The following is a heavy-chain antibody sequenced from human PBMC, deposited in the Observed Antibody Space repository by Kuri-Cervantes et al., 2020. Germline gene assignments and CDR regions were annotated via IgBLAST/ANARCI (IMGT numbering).Heavy chain of an antibody. CDR3: ARWGGGYYYYGMDV. J-gene: IGHJ6*02. V-gene: IGHV3-53*01. CDR1: GFTVSSNY. CDR2: IYSGGST. Sequence: GGSLRLSCAASGFTVSSNYMSWVRQAPGKGPEWVSVIYSGGSTYYADSVKGRFTISRDNSKNTLYLQMNSLRAEDTAVYYCARWGGGYYYYGMDVWGQGTTVTVSS. D-gene: IGHD3-10*01.